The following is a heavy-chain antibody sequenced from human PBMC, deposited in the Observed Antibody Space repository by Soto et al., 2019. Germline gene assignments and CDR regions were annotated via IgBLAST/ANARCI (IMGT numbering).Heavy chain of an antibody. D-gene: IGHD4-17*01. Sequence: EVQLLESGGGLVQPGGSLRLSYAASGFTFSSYAMSWVRQAPGKGLEWVSAISGSGGSTYYADSVEGRFTISRDNSKNTLYLQMNSLRAEDTAVYYCAKKVPFLYGDYGYMDVWGKGTTVTVSS. CDR2: ISGSGGST. CDR1: GFTFSSYA. J-gene: IGHJ6*03. CDR3: AKKVPFLYGDYGYMDV. V-gene: IGHV3-23*01.